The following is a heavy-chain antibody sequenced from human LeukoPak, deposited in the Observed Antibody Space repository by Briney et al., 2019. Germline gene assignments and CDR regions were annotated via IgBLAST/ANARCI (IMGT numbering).Heavy chain of an antibody. D-gene: IGHD3-22*01. CDR3: TRAPILDYYDSSGYYYESQPPFDY. CDR1: GFTFGDYA. Sequence: GGSLRLSCTASGFTFGDYAMSWFRQTPGKGLEWVGFIRSKAYGGTTEYAASVKGRFTISRDDSKSIAYLQMNSLKTEDTAVYYCTRAPILDYYDSSGYYYESQPPFDYWGQGTLVTVSS. V-gene: IGHV3-49*03. CDR2: IRSKAYGGTT. J-gene: IGHJ4*02.